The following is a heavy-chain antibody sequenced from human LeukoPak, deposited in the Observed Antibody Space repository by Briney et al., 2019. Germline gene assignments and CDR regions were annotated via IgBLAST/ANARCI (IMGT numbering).Heavy chain of an antibody. J-gene: IGHJ1*01. CDR3: ARVAETTTVVTVRYFQH. V-gene: IGHV4-39*07. CDR2: IYYSGST. D-gene: IGHD4-23*01. Sequence: SETLSLTCTVSGGSISSSSYYWGWIRQPPGKGLEWIGSIYYSGSTYYNPSLKSRVTISVDTSKNQFSLKLSSVTAADTAVYYCARVAETTTVVTVRYFQHWGQGTLVTVSS. CDR1: GGSISSSSYY.